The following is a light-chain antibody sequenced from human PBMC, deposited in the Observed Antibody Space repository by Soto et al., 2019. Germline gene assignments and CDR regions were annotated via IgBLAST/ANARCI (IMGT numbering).Light chain of an antibody. CDR3: QQYDDPAFT. CDR2: DAS. J-gene: IGKJ4*02. V-gene: IGKV1-33*01. CDR1: QNITIY. Sequence: DIQMTQSPSSLSASVGATVTITCRASQNITIYLNWYQQRPGQAPKLLILDASIMETGVPLRFSAGGSGTDFTLTIDSLQPDDIGTYYCQQYDDPAFTFGGGTKV.